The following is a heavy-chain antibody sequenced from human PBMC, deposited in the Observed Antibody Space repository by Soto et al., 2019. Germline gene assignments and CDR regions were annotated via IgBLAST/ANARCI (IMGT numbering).Heavy chain of an antibody. CDR2: TYYRSKWYN. J-gene: IGHJ6*02. CDR3: ARDQVPDLSGYDAWEHYYYGMDV. D-gene: IGHD5-12*01. V-gene: IGHV6-1*01. CDR1: GDSVSSNSAA. Sequence: PSQTLSLTCAISGDSVSSNSAAWNWIRQSPSRGLEWLGRTYYRSKWYNDYAVSVKSRITINPDTSKNQFSLQLNSVTPEDTAVYYCARDQVPDLSGYDAWEHYYYGMDVWGQGT.